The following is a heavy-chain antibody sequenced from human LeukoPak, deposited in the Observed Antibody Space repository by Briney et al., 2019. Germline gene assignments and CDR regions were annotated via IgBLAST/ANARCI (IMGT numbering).Heavy chain of an antibody. CDR3: ARVLFHSLAVFDH. Sequence: PGGSLRLSCAASGFTFSSYKMIWVRQAPGKGLEWVSYITTSGTTTYYADSLKGRFTISRDNAKNSLYLQMNSLRAEDTAVYYCARVLFHSLAVFDHWGQGTLVTVSS. J-gene: IGHJ4*02. D-gene: IGHD2/OR15-2a*01. V-gene: IGHV3-48*03. CDR2: ITTSGTTT. CDR1: GFTFSSYK.